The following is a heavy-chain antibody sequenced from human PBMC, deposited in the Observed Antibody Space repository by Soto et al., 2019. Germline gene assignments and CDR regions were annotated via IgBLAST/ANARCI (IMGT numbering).Heavy chain of an antibody. Sequence: PGESLKISCKGSGCRFISYWISWVRQRTGKGLEWMGRIDPSDSYTNFSPSFQGNVTISADKSISTAYLQWSSLKASDTATYYCARPASSSSWYHYYYGMDVWGRGTSVTVSS. J-gene: IGHJ6*02. D-gene: IGHD6-13*01. V-gene: IGHV5-10-1*01. CDR2: IDPSDSYT. CDR3: ARPASSSSWYHYYYGMDV. CDR1: GCRFISYW.